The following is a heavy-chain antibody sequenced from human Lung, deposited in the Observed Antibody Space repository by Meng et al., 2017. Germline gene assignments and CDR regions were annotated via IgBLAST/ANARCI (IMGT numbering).Heavy chain of an antibody. J-gene: IGHJ4*02. CDR3: AKKGWLYWGSGDDY. CDR2: ISGSGSSP. Sequence: EVLMVECAGGLVQPGGSLSLYCAASGFTFSRYAMSWVRKAQGKGLELVSAISGSGSSPYYADSVKGRFTISRDNSKNTLYLQMNSLRAEDTAVYYCAKKGWLYWGSGDDYWGQGTLVTVSS. D-gene: IGHD7-27*01. V-gene: IGHV3-23*04. CDR1: GFTFSRYA.